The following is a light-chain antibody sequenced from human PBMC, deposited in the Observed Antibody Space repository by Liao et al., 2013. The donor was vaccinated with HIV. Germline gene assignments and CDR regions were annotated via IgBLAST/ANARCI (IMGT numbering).Light chain of an antibody. CDR1: KLGDRY. Sequence: SYELTQPPSVSVSPGQTASITCSGDKLGDRYACWYQQKPGQSPVLVIYQDSLRPSGIPERFSGSNSGNTATLTISRVEGGDEADYYCQVWDSSGDHPRVFGGGTKLTVL. J-gene: IGLJ2*01. CDR3: QVWDSSGDHPRV. CDR2: QDS. V-gene: IGLV3-1*01.